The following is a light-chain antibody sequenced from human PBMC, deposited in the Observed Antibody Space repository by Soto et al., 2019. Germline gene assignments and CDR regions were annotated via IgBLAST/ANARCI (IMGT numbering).Light chain of an antibody. Sequence: DIHMTQAPSSLSSSLGDRGTITVLASQGISSWLAWYQQKPGKAPKLLIYAASSLQSGVPSRFSGSGSGTDFTLTISSLQPEDFATYYCQQANSFPLTFGGGTKVDIK. CDR3: QQANSFPLT. CDR1: QGISSW. V-gene: IGKV1-12*01. J-gene: IGKJ4*01. CDR2: AAS.